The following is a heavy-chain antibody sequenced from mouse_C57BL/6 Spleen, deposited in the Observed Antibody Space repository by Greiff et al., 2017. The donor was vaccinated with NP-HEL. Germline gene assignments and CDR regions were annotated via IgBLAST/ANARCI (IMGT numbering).Heavy chain of an antibody. CDR2: IDPSYSYT. J-gene: IGHJ2*01. Sequence: QVQLKQPGAELVMPGASVKLSCKASGYTFTSYWMHWVKQRPGQGLEWIGEIDPSYSYTNYNQKFKGKSTLTVDKSSSTAYMQLSSLTSEDSAVYYCARGYTLDYWGQGTTLTVSS. CDR1: GYTFTSYW. V-gene: IGHV1-69*01. D-gene: IGHD1-2*01. CDR3: ARGYTLDY.